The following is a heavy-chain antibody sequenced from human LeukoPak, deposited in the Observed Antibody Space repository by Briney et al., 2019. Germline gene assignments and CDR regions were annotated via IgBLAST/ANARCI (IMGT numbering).Heavy chain of an antibody. Sequence: GASVKVSCKASGYTFTRYAMHWVRQAPGQRLEWMGWINAGNGNTKYSQKFQGRVTITRDTSASTAYMELSSLRSEDTAVYHCARAGPGRWLNPFDYWGQGTLVTVSS. J-gene: IGHJ4*02. D-gene: IGHD6-19*01. CDR2: INAGNGNT. CDR3: ARAGPGRWLNPFDY. V-gene: IGHV1-3*01. CDR1: GYTFTRYA.